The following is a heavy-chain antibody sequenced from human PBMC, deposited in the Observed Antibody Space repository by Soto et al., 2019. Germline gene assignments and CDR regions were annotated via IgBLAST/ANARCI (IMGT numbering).Heavy chain of an antibody. V-gene: IGHV3-30*03. J-gene: IGHJ6*02. CDR1: GFTFSSYG. CDR3: AVGYCSSTSCYAPRLYYYGMDV. Sequence: PGESLKISCAASGFTFSSYGMHWVRQAPCKGLEWVAVISYDGSNKYYADSVKGRFTISRDNSKNTLYLQMNSLRAEDTAVYYCAVGYCSSTSCYAPRLYYYGMDVWGQGTTVTVSS. CDR2: ISYDGSNK. D-gene: IGHD2-2*01.